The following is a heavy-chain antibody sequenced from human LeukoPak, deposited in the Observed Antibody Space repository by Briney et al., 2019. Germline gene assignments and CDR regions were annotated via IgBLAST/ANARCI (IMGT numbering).Heavy chain of an antibody. CDR2: IYYSGST. CDR3: ARTIGDYSNSNDAFDI. CDR1: GGSFSGYY. J-gene: IGHJ3*02. Sequence: SSETLSLTCAVYGGSFSGYYWSWIRQPPGKGLEWIGSIYYSGSTYYNPSLKSRVTISVDTSKNQFSLKLSSVTAADTAVYYCARTIGDYSNSNDAFDIWGQGTMVTVSS. D-gene: IGHD4-11*01. V-gene: IGHV4-34*01.